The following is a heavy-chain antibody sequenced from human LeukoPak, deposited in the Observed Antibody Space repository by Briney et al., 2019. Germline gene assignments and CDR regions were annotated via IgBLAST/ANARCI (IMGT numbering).Heavy chain of an antibody. Sequence: SETLSLTCTVPGGSISSYYWSWIRQPPGKGLEWIGYIYYSGSTNYNPSLKSRVTISVDTSKNQFSLKLSSVTAADTAVYYCARMGSGTSFDYWGQGTLVTVSS. D-gene: IGHD2-2*01. J-gene: IGHJ4*02. V-gene: IGHV4-59*01. CDR2: IYYSGST. CDR1: GGSISSYY. CDR3: ARMGSGTSFDY.